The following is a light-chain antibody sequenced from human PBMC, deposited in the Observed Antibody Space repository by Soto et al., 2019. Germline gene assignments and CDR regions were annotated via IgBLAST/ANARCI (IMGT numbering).Light chain of an antibody. CDR2: EVS. CDR3: SSYVTSNVVV. V-gene: IGLV2-8*01. CDR1: RSDVGGYNY. J-gene: IGLJ2*01. Sequence: QSALTQPPSASGSPGQSVTISCTGSRSDVGGYNYVSWFQHHPGKAPRLLIYEVSKRPSGVPARFSGSKSGNTASLTVSGLQADDEAIYYCSSYVTSNVVVFGGGTKITVL.